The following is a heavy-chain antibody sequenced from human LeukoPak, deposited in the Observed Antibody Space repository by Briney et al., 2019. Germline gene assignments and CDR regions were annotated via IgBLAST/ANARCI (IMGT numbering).Heavy chain of an antibody. V-gene: IGHV3-48*03. CDR2: ISSSGSTI. CDR1: GFTFSSYE. J-gene: IGHJ4*02. D-gene: IGHD4-17*01. Sequence: GGSLRLSCAASGFTFSSYEMNWVRQAPGKGLEWVSYISSSGSTIYHADSVKGRFTISRDNAKNSLYLQMNSLRAEDTAVYYCARGTYGDYAFDYWGQGTLVTVSS. CDR3: ARGTYGDYAFDY.